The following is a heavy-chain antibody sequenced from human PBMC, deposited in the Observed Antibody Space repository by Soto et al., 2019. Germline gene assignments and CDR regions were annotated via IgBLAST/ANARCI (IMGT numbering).Heavy chain of an antibody. CDR3: ARVTTHETYYYDCRGHHHRNYIDF. CDR1: GGSISSYY. CDR2: IYYSGST. V-gene: IGHV4-59*12. Sequence: SETLSLTCTVSGGSISSYYWSWIRQPPGKGLEWIGYIYYSGSTNYNPSLKSRVTISVDTSKNQFSLNLSSVTAADTAVYYCARVTTHETYYYDCRGHHHRNYIDFCDQGPLVTLST. D-gene: IGHD3-22*01. J-gene: IGHJ4*02.